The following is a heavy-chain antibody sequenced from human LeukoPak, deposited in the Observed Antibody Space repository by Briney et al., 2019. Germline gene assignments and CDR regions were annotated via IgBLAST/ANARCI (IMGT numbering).Heavy chain of an antibody. J-gene: IGHJ4*02. CDR2: VNLQGST. CDR1: GGSITNTNY. CDR3: AREGGPYRPLDY. Sequence: PSETLSLTCGVSGGSITNTNYWTWVRQPPGKGLELIGEVNLQGSTNYNPSLMGRVAISVDTSENHISLQLTSVTAADTAVYYCAREGGPYRPLDYSGQRTLVTVSS. V-gene: IGHV4-4*02.